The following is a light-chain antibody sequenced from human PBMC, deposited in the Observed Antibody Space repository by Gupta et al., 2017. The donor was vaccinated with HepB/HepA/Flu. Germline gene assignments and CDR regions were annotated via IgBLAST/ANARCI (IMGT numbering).Light chain of an antibody. CDR3: QQDDNLLIT. J-gene: IGKJ4*01. Sequence: DIQMTQSPSSLSASVGDRVTITCQASQDISNYLNWYQQKPGKAPKLLIYDASNLETGVPSRFSGSGSGTDFTFTISILQPEDIATYYCQQDDNLLITFGGGTKVEIK. CDR2: DAS. V-gene: IGKV1-33*01. CDR1: QDISNY.